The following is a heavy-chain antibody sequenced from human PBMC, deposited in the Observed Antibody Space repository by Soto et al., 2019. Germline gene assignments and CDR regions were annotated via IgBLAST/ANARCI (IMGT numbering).Heavy chain of an antibody. V-gene: IGHV1-18*01. Sequence: ASVKVSCQASGYTFTSYGIGWVRQAPGQGLEWMGWISAYNGNTNYAQKLQGRVTMTTDTSTSTAYMELRSLRSDDTAVYYCARESGFYGDYDYWGQGTLVTVSS. CDR3: ARESGFYGDYDY. D-gene: IGHD4-17*01. J-gene: IGHJ4*02. CDR1: GYTFTSYG. CDR2: ISAYNGNT.